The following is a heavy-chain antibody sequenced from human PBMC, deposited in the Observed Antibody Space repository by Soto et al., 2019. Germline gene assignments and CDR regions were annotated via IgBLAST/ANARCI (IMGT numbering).Heavy chain of an antibody. V-gene: IGHV3-30-3*01. CDR3: ARDFITGTTGXAGYGMDV. Sequence: QVQLVESGGGVVQPGRSLRLSCAASGFTFSSYAMHWVRQAPGKGLEWVAVISYDGSNKYYADSVKGRFTISRDNSKNTLYLQMNSLXAEDTXVYYCARDFITGTTGXAGYGMDVWGQGTTVTVSS. CDR1: GFTFSSYA. D-gene: IGHD1-7*01. J-gene: IGHJ6*02. CDR2: ISYDGSNK.